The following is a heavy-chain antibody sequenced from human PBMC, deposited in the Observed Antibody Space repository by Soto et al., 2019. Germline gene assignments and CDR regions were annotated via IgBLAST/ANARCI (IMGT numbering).Heavy chain of an antibody. J-gene: IGHJ6*02. V-gene: IGHV4-39*01. CDR2: IYYSGST. Sequence: SETLSLTCTVSGGSISSSSYYWGWIRQPPGKGLEWIGNIYYSGSTYYNPSLKSRVTISVDTSKTQFSLKLSSVTAADTAVYYCARGAGGSSWYYYGMDVWGQGTTVIVSS. D-gene: IGHD6-13*01. CDR1: GGSISSSSYY. CDR3: ARGAGGSSWYYYGMDV.